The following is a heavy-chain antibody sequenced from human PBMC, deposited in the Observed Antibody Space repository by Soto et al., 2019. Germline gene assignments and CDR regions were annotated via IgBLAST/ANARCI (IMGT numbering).Heavy chain of an antibody. D-gene: IGHD6-19*01. CDR1: GFTFSTYT. CDR3: AKGLRSSLAVAGLDY. CDR2: ISGTMGSVRNP. Sequence: GGSLRLSCVASGFTFSTYTMSWVRRAPGKGLEWVSVISGTMGSVRNPYYADSVQGRFTISRDNSKSTLYLQMNSLRAEDTAVYYCAKGLRSSLAVAGLDYWGQGTLVTVSS. V-gene: IGHV3-23*01. J-gene: IGHJ4*02.